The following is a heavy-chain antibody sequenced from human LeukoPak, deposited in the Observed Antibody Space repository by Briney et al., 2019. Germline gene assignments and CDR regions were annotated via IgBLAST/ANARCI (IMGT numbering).Heavy chain of an antibody. Sequence: ASVKVSCKASGYTFTDYYMHWVRQAPGQGLEWMGWIGPNSGGANYAQKFQGRVTMTRDTSISTAYMELSRLRSDDTAVYYCARDEYAYGSGSEYYFDYWGQGTLVTVSS. J-gene: IGHJ4*02. D-gene: IGHD3-10*01. V-gene: IGHV1-2*02. CDR3: ARDEYAYGSGSEYYFDY. CDR2: IGPNSGGA. CDR1: GYTFTDYY.